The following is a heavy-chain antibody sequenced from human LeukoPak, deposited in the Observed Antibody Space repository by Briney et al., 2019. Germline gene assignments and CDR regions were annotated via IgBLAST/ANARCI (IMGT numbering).Heavy chain of an antibody. J-gene: IGHJ5*02. CDR2: IYTSGST. CDR1: GGSISSYY. V-gene: IGHV4-4*07. CDR3: VSDYYDSSGYYES. Sequence: SETLSLTCTVSGGSISSYYWSWIRQPAGKGLEWIGRIYTSGSTNYNPSLKSRVTMSVDTSKNQFSLKLSSVTAADTAVYYCVSDYYDSSGYYESWGQGTLVTVSS. D-gene: IGHD3-22*01.